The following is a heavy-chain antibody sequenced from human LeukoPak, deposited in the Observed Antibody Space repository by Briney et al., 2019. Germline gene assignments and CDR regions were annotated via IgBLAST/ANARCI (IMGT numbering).Heavy chain of an antibody. Sequence: SETLSLTCTVSGGSISSTNYYRGCIRQPPGKGLEWIGSFYYSGSTYYNPSLKSRVTISVDRSMNQFYLRMSSVTAADTAVYYCARLNYDSGGYYGVPNWFDPWGPGTLVTVSS. CDR3: ARLNYDSGGYYGVPNWFDP. D-gene: IGHD3-22*01. CDR2: FYYSGST. CDR1: GGSISSTNYY. J-gene: IGHJ5*02. V-gene: IGHV4-39*01.